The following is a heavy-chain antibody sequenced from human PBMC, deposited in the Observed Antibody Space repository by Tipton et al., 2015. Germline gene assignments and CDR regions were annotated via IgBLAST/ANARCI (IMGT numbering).Heavy chain of an antibody. V-gene: IGHV3-64D*08. J-gene: IGHJ4*02. CDR3: VKDWYYYDSGGYSPLDY. D-gene: IGHD3-22*01. Sequence: SLRLSCSAAGFTLSRYAMNWVRQAPGKGLEYVSAITTNGYSTYYADSVRGRFTISRDNSKNTLYLQMSSLRAEDTAVYYCVKDWYYYDSGGYSPLDYWGQGTLVTVSS. CDR2: ITTNGYST. CDR1: GFTLSRYA.